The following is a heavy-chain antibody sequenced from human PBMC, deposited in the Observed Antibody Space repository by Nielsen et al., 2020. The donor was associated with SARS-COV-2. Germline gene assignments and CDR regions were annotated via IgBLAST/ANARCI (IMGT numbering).Heavy chain of an antibody. CDR3: AREQRTSGFDY. CDR2: ISGNGENI. CDR1: GFTFSYYE. Sequence: GESLKISCTASGFTFSYYEMNWVRQAPGQGLEWVSYISGNGENIDYADFVEGRFTPSRDNAENSLYLQLNSLRAEDTALYYCAREQRTSGFDYWGQGILVTVSP. J-gene: IGHJ4*02. V-gene: IGHV3-48*03. D-gene: IGHD2-2*01.